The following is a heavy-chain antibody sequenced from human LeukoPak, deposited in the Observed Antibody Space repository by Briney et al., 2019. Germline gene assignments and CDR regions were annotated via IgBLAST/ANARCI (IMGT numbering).Heavy chain of an antibody. D-gene: IGHD6-13*01. V-gene: IGHV4-59*08. Sequence: SETLPLTCTVSGDSIRSYHWSWIRQPPGKGLEWIGHIHYSGRTNYNPSLRSRVTISVDTSKNQFSLKLTSVTAADTAVYYCAKHEGTAGPFDSWGQGTLVTVSS. J-gene: IGHJ4*02. CDR2: IHYSGRT. CDR3: AKHEGTAGPFDS. CDR1: GDSIRSYH.